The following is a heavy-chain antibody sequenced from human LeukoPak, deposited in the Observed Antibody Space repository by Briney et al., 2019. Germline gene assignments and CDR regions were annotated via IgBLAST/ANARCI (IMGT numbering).Heavy chain of an antibody. D-gene: IGHD3-10*01. CDR1: GGSISSSSYY. CDR2: IYYSGST. V-gene: IGHV4-39*07. Sequence: SETLSLTCTVSGGSISSSSYYWGWIRQPPGKGLEWIGSIYYSGSTYYHPSLKSRVTISVDTSKNQFSLKLSSVTAADTAVYYCARDLYGSGSYQWFDHWGQGTLVTVSS. J-gene: IGHJ5*02. CDR3: ARDLYGSGSYQWFDH.